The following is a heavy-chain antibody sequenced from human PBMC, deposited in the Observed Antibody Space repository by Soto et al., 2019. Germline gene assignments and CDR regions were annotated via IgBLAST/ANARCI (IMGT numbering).Heavy chain of an antibody. J-gene: IGHJ3*02. CDR2: ISYDGSNK. Sequence: QVQLVESGGGVVQPGRSLRLSCAASGFTFSSYAMHWVRQAPGKGQEWVAVISYDGSNKDYADSVKGRFTISRDNSKNTLYLQMNSLRAEDTAVYYCARGNGWYESSDAFDIWGQGTMVTVSS. D-gene: IGHD6-19*01. CDR3: ARGNGWYESSDAFDI. V-gene: IGHV3-30-3*01. CDR1: GFTFSSYA.